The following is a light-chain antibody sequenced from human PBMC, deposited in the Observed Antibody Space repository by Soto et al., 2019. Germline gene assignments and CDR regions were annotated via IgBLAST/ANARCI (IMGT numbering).Light chain of an antibody. CDR1: QRVSSSF. CDR3: QQYGSSPLT. V-gene: IGKV3-20*01. CDR2: GAS. J-gene: IGKJ4*01. Sequence: PGERATLSCRASQRVSSSFSAWYQQKPGQAPRLLIYGASSRATGIPDRFSGSGSGTDFTLTISRLEPEDVAVYYCQQYGSSPLTFGGGTKVEIK.